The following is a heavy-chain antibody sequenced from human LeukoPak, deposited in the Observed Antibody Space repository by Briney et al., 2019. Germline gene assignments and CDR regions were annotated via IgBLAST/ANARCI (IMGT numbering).Heavy chain of an antibody. Sequence: GGTLRLSCAASGFPFSSYGMSWVRQAPGKELEWVSSITGSTRSTYYADSVKGRFTISRDNSKNTLYLQMNSLSAEDTAVYYCAKDLSWFGGSLATFGYWGQGTLATVSS. CDR2: ITGSTRST. V-gene: IGHV3-23*01. J-gene: IGHJ4*02. CDR1: GFPFSSYG. D-gene: IGHD3-10*01. CDR3: AKDLSWFGGSLATFGY.